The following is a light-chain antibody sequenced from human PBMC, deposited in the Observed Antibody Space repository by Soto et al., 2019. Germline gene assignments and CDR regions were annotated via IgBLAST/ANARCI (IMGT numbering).Light chain of an antibody. CDR3: SSYTSSSTLDV. J-gene: IGLJ1*01. CDR1: SSDVGGYNY. Sequence: QSALTQPASVSGSPGQSITISCTGTSSDVGGYNYVSWYQQHPAKAPKLMIYEVSNRPSGVSNRFSGSKSGNTASLTISGLQAEEEADYYCSSYTSSSTLDVFGTGTKLTVL. CDR2: EVS. V-gene: IGLV2-14*01.